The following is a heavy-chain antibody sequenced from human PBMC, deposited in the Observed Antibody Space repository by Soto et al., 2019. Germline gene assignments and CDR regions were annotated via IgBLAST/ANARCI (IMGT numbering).Heavy chain of an antibody. CDR1: GGSVNSDIYS. J-gene: IGHJ4*02. CDR3: ARARSCSGGDFFSDY. D-gene: IGHD2-15*01. CDR2: ICHYGNT. Sequence: QLQLQESGSGLVKPSQTLSLTCAVSGGSVNSDIYSWSWIRQPPGKGLEWVGSICHYGNTYYNPSLKSRVTISVDESENQFSLKVNSVTAADTAVYYCARARSCSGGDFFSDYWGQGTLVTVSS. V-gene: IGHV4-30-2*01.